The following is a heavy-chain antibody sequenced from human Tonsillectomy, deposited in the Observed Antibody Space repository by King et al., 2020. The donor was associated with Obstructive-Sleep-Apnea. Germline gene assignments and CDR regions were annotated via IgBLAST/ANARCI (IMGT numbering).Heavy chain of an antibody. V-gene: IGHV4-4*02. CDR2: IYHSGST. D-gene: IGHD4-17*01. CDR1: GGSISSSNW. CDR3: ARVNDYGDFDAFDI. J-gene: IGHJ3*02. Sequence: VQLQESGPGLVKPSGTLSLTCAVSGGSISSSNWWGWVRQPPGQGLEWIGEIYHSGSTNYNPSLKSRVTISVDKSKNQFSLKLSVVTAADTAVYYCARVNDYGDFDAFDIWGQGTMVTVSS.